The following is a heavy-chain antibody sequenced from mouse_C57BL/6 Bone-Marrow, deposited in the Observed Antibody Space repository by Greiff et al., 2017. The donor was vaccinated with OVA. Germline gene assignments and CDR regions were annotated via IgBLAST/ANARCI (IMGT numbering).Heavy chain of an antibody. CDR2: IDPGNGDT. J-gene: IGHJ3*01. D-gene: IGHD5-1*01. CDR1: GFNIKDDY. Sequence: VQLQQSGAELVRPGASVKLSCTASGFNIKDDYMHWVKQRPEQGLEWIGWIDPGNGDTEYASKFQGKATITADTSSNTAYLQLSSLTSEDTAVYYCTTSSYLFAYWGQGTLVTVSA. CDR3: TTSSYLFAY. V-gene: IGHV14-4*01.